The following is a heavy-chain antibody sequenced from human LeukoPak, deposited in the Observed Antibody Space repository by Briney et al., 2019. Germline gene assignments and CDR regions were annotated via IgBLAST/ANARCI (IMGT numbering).Heavy chain of an antibody. J-gene: IGHJ4*02. CDR3: SKLTDSSAYDQDY. Sequence: GGSLRLSCAASGFTFSSYAMSWVRQAPGKGLEWVSSISGGHGGTYYADSVKGRFTISRDDSKNTLYLQMNSLRAEDTALYYCSKLTDSSAYDQDYWGQGTLVTVSS. CDR2: ISGGHGGT. D-gene: IGHD6-19*01. V-gene: IGHV3-23*01. CDR1: GFTFSSYA.